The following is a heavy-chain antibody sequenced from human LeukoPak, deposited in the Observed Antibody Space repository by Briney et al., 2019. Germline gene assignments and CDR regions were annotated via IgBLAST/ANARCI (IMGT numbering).Heavy chain of an antibody. CDR2: ISGSGGST. V-gene: IGHV3-23*01. CDR3: AKHLNDYCSSTSCYERFDP. D-gene: IGHD2-2*01. J-gene: IGHJ5*02. CDR1: GFTFSSYA. Sequence: PGGSLRLSCAASGFTFSSYAMSWVRQAPGKGLEWVSAISGSGGSTYYADSVKGRFTISRDNSKNTLYLQMNSLRAEDTAVYYCAKHLNDYCSSTSCYERFDPWGQGTLVTVSS.